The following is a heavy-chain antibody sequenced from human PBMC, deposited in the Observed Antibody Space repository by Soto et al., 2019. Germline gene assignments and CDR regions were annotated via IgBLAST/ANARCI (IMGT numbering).Heavy chain of an antibody. V-gene: IGHV4-59*01. J-gene: IGHJ1*01. CDR3: TREREGAVAGTLEH. Sequence: QVQLQESGPGLVKPSETLSLTCTVSGGAINSYYWGWIRQSPGKGLESIGYISYSGSANYNPSLTSRVPSSVATYKRHCSRRVTSVTAADTSVYYCTREREGAVAGTLEHWGQGLLVTVSS. CDR1: GGAINSYY. CDR2: ISYSGSA. D-gene: IGHD6-19*01.